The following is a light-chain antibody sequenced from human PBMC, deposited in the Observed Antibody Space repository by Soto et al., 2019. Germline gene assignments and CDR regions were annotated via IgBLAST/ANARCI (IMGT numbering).Light chain of an antibody. CDR3: QQYASSPRT. J-gene: IGKJ1*01. CDR2: GAY. V-gene: IGKV3-20*01. CDR1: QSVSSSY. Sequence: EIVLTQSPGTRSLSPGERATLSCRASQSVSSSYLAWYQHKPGQAPRLLMYGAYNRATGIPDRFIGSGSGTDFTLTISRLDPDDFAVYYCQQYASSPRTFGQGTKVEVK.